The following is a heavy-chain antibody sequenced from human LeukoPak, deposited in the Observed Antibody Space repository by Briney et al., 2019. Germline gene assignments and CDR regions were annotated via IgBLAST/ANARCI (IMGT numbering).Heavy chain of an antibody. CDR2: ISYDGSNK. Sequence: GGSLRLSCAASGFTFSSYAMHWVRQAPGKGLEWVAVISYDGSNKYYADSVKGRFTISRDNSKNTLYLQMNSLRAEDTAVYYCARETSGYYTYFDYWGLGTLVTVSS. CDR3: ARETSGYYTYFDY. V-gene: IGHV3-30*04. J-gene: IGHJ4*02. D-gene: IGHD3-3*01. CDR1: GFTFSSYA.